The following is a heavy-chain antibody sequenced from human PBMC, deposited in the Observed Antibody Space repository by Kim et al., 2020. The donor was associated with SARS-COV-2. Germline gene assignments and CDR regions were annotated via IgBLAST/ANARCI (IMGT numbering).Heavy chain of an antibody. Sequence: GGSLRLSCAASGFTFSSYGMHWVRQAPGKGLEWVAVIWYDGSNKYYADSVKGRFTISRDNSKNTLYLQMNSLRAEDTAVYYCAKDHQPYSGYDRNFDYWGQGTLVTVSS. D-gene: IGHD5-12*01. V-gene: IGHV3-33*06. CDR3: AKDHQPYSGYDRNFDY. J-gene: IGHJ4*02. CDR2: IWYDGSNK. CDR1: GFTFSSYG.